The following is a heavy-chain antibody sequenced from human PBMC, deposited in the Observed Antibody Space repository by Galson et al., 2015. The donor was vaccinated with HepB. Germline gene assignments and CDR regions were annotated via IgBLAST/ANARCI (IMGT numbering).Heavy chain of an antibody. CDR3: ATRIAGYCSSTSCQNDY. Sequence: SVKVSCKASGGTYSSYAISWVRQAPGQGLEWMGIINPSGGSTSYAQKFQGRVTMTRDTSTSTVYMELSSLRSEDTAVYYCATRIAGYCSSTSCQNDYWGQGTLVTVSS. CDR2: INPSGGST. J-gene: IGHJ4*02. D-gene: IGHD2-2*03. CDR1: GGTYSSYA. V-gene: IGHV1-46*01.